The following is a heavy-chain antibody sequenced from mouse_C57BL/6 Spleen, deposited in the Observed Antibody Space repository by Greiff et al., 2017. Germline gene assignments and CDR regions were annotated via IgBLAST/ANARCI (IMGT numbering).Heavy chain of an antibody. J-gene: IGHJ4*01. CDR2: INPNYGTT. CDR3: ARGGTTVVPRKAMDY. V-gene: IGHV1-39*01. CDR1: GYSFTDYN. D-gene: IGHD1-1*01. Sequence: EVQLQQSGPELVKPGASVKISCKASGYSFTDYNMNWVKQSNGKSLEWIGVINPNYGTTSYNQKFKGKATLTVDKSSSTAYMQLNSLTSEDTAVYYGARGGTTVVPRKAMDYWGKGTSVTVSS.